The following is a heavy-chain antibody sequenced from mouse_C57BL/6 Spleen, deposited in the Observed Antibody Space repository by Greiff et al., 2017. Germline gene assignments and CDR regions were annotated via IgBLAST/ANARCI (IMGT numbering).Heavy chain of an antibody. Sequence: QVQLKQPGPALVKPGASVKLSCKASGYTFTSYWMHWVKQRPGQGLEWIGMIHPNSGSTNYNEKFKSKATLTVDKSSSTAYMQLSSLTSGDSTVYYCAREWSTVVATPYWYFDVWGKGTTVTVSS. CDR3: AREWSTVVATPYWYFDV. J-gene: IGHJ1*03. CDR2: IHPNSGST. V-gene: IGHV1-64*01. CDR1: GYTFTSYW. D-gene: IGHD1-1*01.